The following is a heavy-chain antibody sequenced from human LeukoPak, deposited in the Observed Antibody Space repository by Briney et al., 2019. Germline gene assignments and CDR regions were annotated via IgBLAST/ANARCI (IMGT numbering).Heavy chain of an antibody. Sequence: GGSLRLSCAASGFTFSSYWMDWVRQAPGKGLVWVSRINSDGSSTSYADSVKGRFTISRDNSKNTLYLQMNSLRAEDTAVYYCAADFWSGFDAFDIWGQGTMVTVSS. CDR2: INSDGSST. CDR1: GFTFSSYW. D-gene: IGHD3-3*01. V-gene: IGHV3-74*01. CDR3: AADFWSGFDAFDI. J-gene: IGHJ3*02.